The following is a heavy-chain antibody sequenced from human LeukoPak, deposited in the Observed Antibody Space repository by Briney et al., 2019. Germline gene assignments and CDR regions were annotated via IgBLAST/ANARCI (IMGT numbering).Heavy chain of an antibody. V-gene: IGHV1-18*01. CDR1: GYTFTSYG. Sequence: ASVKVSCKASGYTFTSYGITWVRQAPGQGLEWMGWISAYNGNTNYAQNLQGRVTMTPDTSTSTAYMELRSLRSDDTAVYYCARRAAKGRFDPWGQGTLVTVSS. J-gene: IGHJ5*02. CDR3: ARRAAKGRFDP. CDR2: ISAYNGNT. D-gene: IGHD6-13*01.